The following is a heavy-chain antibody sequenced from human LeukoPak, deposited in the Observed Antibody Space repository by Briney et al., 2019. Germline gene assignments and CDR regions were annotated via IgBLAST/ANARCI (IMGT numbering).Heavy chain of an antibody. CDR1: GFTFSTYA. CDR2: IGGTGDST. CDR3: ARDSPEMATMN. J-gene: IGHJ4*02. D-gene: IGHD5-24*01. Sequence: PGGSLRLSCAASGFTFSTYAMTWVRQAPGKGLEWVSAIGGTGDSTYYADSVKGRFTISRDNSKNTLYLQMNSLRAEDTAVYYCARDSPEMATMNWGQGTLVTVSS. V-gene: IGHV3-23*01.